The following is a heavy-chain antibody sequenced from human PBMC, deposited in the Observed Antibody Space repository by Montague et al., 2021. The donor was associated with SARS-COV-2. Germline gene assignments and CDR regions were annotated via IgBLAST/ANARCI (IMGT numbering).Heavy chain of an antibody. Sequence: SETRSLTCTVSGGSISSSSYYWGWIRQPPGKGLEWIGSIYYSGSTYYNPSLKSRVTISVDTSKNQFSLKLSSVTAADTAVYYCARHDDILTTYYYYYGVDVWGQGTTVTVSS. CDR3: ARHDDILTTYYYYYGVDV. CDR1: GGSISSSSYY. CDR2: IYYSGST. D-gene: IGHD3-9*01. J-gene: IGHJ6*02. V-gene: IGHV4-39*01.